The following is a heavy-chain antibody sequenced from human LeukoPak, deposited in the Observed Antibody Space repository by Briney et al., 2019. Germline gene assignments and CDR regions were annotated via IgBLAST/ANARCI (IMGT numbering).Heavy chain of an antibody. J-gene: IGHJ3*02. V-gene: IGHV4-30-4*01. CDR3: AREAPLLKSGHAFDI. D-gene: IGHD3-10*01. CDR1: GGSISSGDYY. CDR2: IYYSGST. Sequence: TSETLSLTCTVSGGSISSGDYYWSWIRQPPGKGLEWIGYIYYSGSTYYNPSLKSRGTISVDTYKKQYSLTLSSVTAADTAVYYCAREAPLLKSGHAFDIWGQGTMVTVSS.